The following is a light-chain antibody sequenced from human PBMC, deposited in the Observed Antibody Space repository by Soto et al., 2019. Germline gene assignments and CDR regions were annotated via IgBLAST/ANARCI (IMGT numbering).Light chain of an antibody. CDR2: KVS. J-gene: IGLJ1*01. Sequence: QSALTQPASVSGSPGQSITISCTGIISDVGGQTSVSWYQQHPGKAPKLLMFKVSDRASGVSNRFSASKSGDTASLTISGLQPEDEADYYCSSYTRTTTSFGPGTKVTVL. CDR3: SSYTRTTTS. CDR1: ISDVGGQTS. V-gene: IGLV2-14*01.